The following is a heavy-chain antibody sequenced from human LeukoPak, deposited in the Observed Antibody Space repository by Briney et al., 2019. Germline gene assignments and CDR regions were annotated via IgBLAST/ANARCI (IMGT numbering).Heavy chain of an antibody. V-gene: IGHV3-7*01. CDR1: GFTFSTYC. J-gene: IGHJ4*02. Sequence: GGSLRLSCAASGFTFSTYCMSWVRQVPGKGLEWVANIKHDGSQKFYVDSVKGRFTISRDDAKSSLYLQMNSLRDEDTAVYYCARDRHSTGWYYFDCWGQGTLVTVSS. D-gene: IGHD6-19*01. CDR3: ARDRHSTGWYYFDC. CDR2: IKHDGSQK.